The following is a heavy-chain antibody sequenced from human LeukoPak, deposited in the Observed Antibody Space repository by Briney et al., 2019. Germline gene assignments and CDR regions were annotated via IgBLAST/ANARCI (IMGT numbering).Heavy chain of an antibody. D-gene: IGHD2-2*02. V-gene: IGHV4-39*01. Sequence: SETLSLTCTVSGGSISSSSYYWGWIRQPPGKGLEWIGSIYYSGSTYYNPSLKSRVTISVDTSKNQFSLKLSSVTAADTAVYYCASHEIVVVPAAILCGWFDPWGQGTLVTVSS. CDR1: GGSISSSSYY. J-gene: IGHJ5*02. CDR3: ASHEIVVVPAAILCGWFDP. CDR2: IYYSGST.